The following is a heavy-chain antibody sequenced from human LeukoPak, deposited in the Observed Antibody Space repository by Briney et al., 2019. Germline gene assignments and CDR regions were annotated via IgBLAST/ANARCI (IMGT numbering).Heavy chain of an antibody. J-gene: IGHJ4*02. CDR2: ITGIGGST. V-gene: IGHV3-23*01. D-gene: IGHD5-18*01. Sequence: GGSLRLSCAASGFTFTSYGMTWVRQAPGKGLEWVSGITGIGGSTYYADSVKGRFTISRDNSKNTLYLQMNSLRVEDTAVYYCARTFTIQLWLVVGYWGQGTLVTVSS. CDR1: GFTFTSYG. CDR3: ARTFTIQLWLVVGY.